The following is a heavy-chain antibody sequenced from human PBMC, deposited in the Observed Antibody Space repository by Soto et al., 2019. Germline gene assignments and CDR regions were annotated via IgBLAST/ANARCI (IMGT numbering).Heavy chain of an antibody. Sequence: QVQLVQSGAEVKEPGDSVRVSCEASGYTFTAYHIHWVRQAPGQGLERMGWINPKFGDTTYAQDFQGRVSMTRDMSISTVDMELSRLTSDDTAIYYCARNMDYYYGRGSGNGHGVWGQGTTVTVFS. V-gene: IGHV1-2*02. J-gene: IGHJ6*02. CDR1: GYTFTAYH. D-gene: IGHD3-10*02. CDR3: ARNMDYYYGRGSGNGHGV. CDR2: INPKFGDT.